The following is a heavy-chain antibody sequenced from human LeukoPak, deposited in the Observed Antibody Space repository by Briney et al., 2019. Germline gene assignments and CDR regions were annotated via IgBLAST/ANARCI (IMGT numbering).Heavy chain of an antibody. J-gene: IGHJ5*02. Sequence: SQTLSLSCAISGDSVSSNSAAWNWIRQSPSRGLEWLGRTYYRSKWYNDYAVSVKSRITINPDTSKNQFSLQLNSVTPEDTAVYYCARDSGLGIAAAANNWFDPWGQGTLVTVSS. V-gene: IGHV6-1*01. CDR2: TYYRSKWYN. D-gene: IGHD6-13*01. CDR1: GDSVSSNSAA. CDR3: ARDSGLGIAAAANNWFDP.